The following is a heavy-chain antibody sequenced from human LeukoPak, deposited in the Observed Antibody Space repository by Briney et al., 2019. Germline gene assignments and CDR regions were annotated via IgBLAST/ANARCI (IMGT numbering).Heavy chain of an antibody. V-gene: IGHV3-15*01. CDR3: TTGLGVNFVVVPAAIYTDY. J-gene: IGHJ4*02. D-gene: IGHD2-2*01. CDR1: GFTFSNAW. CDR2: IKSKTDGGTT. Sequence: GGSLRLSCAASGFTFSNAWMSWVRQAPGKGLEWVGRIKSKTDGGTTDYAAPVKGRFTISRDDSKNTLYLQMNSLKTEDTAVYYCTTGLGVNFVVVPAAIYTDYWGQGTLVTVSS.